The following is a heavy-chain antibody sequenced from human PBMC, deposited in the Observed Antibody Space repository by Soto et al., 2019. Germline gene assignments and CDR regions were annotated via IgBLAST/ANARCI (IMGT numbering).Heavy chain of an antibody. J-gene: IGHJ3*02. CDR2: ISGSGGST. D-gene: IGHD3-22*01. CDR3: AKDLNYDSSGYWDAFDI. Sequence: GGSLRLSCAASGFTFSSYAMSWVRQAPGKGLEWVSAISGSGGSTYYADSVKGRFTISRDNSKNTLYLQMNSLRAEDTAVYYCAKDLNYDSSGYWDAFDIWGQGTMVTVSS. V-gene: IGHV3-23*01. CDR1: GFTFSSYA.